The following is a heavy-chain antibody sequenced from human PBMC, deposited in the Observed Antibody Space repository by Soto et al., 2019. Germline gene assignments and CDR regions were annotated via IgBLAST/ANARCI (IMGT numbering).Heavy chain of an antibody. CDR2: IYYSGST. J-gene: IGHJ6*02. D-gene: IGHD2-15*01. CDR3: GCSRRYYYYYGMDV. CDR1: GGSISSGGYY. V-gene: IGHV4-31*03. Sequence: PSETLSLTCTVSGGSISSGGYYWSWIRQHPGKGLEWIGYIYYSGSTYYNPSLKSRVTISVDTSKNQFSLKLSSVTAADTAVYYCGCSRRYYYYYGMDVWGQGTTVTVSS.